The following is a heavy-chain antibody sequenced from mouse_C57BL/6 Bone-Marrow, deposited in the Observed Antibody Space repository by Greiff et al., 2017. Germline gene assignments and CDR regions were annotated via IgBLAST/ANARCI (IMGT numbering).Heavy chain of an antibody. CDR3: ARFTTVVATDAMDY. D-gene: IGHD1-1*01. CDR1: GFTFTDYY. Sequence: DVKLVESGGGLVQPGGSLSLSCAASGFTFTDYYMSWVRQPPGKALEWLGFIRNKANGYTTEYSASVKGRFTISRDNSQSILYLQMNALRAEDSATYYCARFTTVVATDAMDYWGQGTSVTVSS. J-gene: IGHJ4*01. CDR2: IRNKANGYTT. V-gene: IGHV7-3*01.